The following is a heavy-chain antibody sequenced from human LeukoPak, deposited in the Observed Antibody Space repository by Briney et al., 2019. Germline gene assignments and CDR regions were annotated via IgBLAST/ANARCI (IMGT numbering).Heavy chain of an antibody. V-gene: IGHV1-8*01. CDR3: ARGYRFYNWFDP. CDR1: GYTFTSYD. J-gene: IGHJ5*02. Sequence: ASVKVSCKASGYTFTSYDINWVRQATGQGLEWMGWMNPNSGNTGYAQKFQGRVTMTRNTSISTAYMELSSLRSEDMAVYYCARGYRFYNWFDPWGQGTLVTVSS. CDR2: MNPNSGNT. D-gene: IGHD3-3*01.